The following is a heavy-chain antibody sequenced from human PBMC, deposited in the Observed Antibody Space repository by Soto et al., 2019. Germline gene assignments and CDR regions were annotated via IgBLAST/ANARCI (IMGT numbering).Heavy chain of an antibody. Sequence: GSLRLSCAASGFTFSSYAMHWVRQAPGKGLEWVAVISYDGSNKYYADSVKGRFTIPRDNSKNTLYLQMNSLRAEDTAVYYCARDGDVWGQGTTVTVSS. CDR1: GFTFSSYA. CDR3: ARDGDV. V-gene: IGHV3-30-3*01. J-gene: IGHJ6*02. CDR2: ISYDGSNK.